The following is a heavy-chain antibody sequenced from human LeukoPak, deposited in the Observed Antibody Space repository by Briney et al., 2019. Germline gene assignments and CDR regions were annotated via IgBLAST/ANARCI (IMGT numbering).Heavy chain of an antibody. D-gene: IGHD2-15*01. CDR2: ISSSSSYI. J-gene: IGHJ4*02. Sequence: GGSLRLSCAASGFTFSSDSMNGVRQAPGKGLEWVSSISSSSSYIYYADSVKGRFTISRDNAKNSLYLQMNSLRAEDTPVYYCARDLVAGGFDYWGQGTLVTVSS. CDR3: ARDLVAGGFDY. V-gene: IGHV3-21*01. CDR1: GFTFSSDS.